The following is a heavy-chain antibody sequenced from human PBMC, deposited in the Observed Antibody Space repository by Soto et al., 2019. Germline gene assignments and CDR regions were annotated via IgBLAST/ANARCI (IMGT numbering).Heavy chain of an antibody. J-gene: IGHJ2*01. CDR2: IWYDGSNK. CDR3: ARTVVTLGWYFDL. Sequence: QVQLVESGGGVVQPGRSLRLSCAASGFTFSSYGMHWVRQAPGKGLEWVAVIWYDGSNKYYADSVKGRFTISRDNSKNTLYLQMNSLRAEDTAVYYCARTVVTLGWYFDLWGRGTLVTVSS. D-gene: IGHD2-21*02. V-gene: IGHV3-33*01. CDR1: GFTFSSYG.